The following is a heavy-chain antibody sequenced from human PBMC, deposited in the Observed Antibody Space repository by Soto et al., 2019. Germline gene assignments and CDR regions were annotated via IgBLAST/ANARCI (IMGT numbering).Heavy chain of an antibody. D-gene: IGHD3-10*01. V-gene: IGHV3-9*01. Sequence: GGSLRLSCAASGFTFDDYAMHWVRQAPGKGLEWVSGISWNSGSIGYADSVKGRFTISRDNAKNSLYLQMNSLRAEDTALYYCAKLSTITMVRGVYPLYYMDVGGKGTTVTASS. CDR1: GFTFDDYA. CDR3: AKLSTITMVRGVYPLYYMDV. J-gene: IGHJ6*03. CDR2: ISWNSGSI.